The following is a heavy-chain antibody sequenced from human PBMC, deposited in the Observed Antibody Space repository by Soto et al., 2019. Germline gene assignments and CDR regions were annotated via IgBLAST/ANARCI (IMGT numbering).Heavy chain of an antibody. V-gene: IGHV3-21*01. Sequence: EVQLVEYGGGLVKPGGSLRISCAASVFTFSSSSMNWVRQAPGKGLEWVSSISSSSSYIYYADSVKGRFTISRDNAKNSLYLQMNSLRAEDTAVYYCARDLVQEGRYDILPDGMDVWGQGTTVTVSS. CDR1: VFTFSSSS. CDR2: ISSSSSYI. CDR3: ARDLVQEGRYDILPDGMDV. J-gene: IGHJ6*02. D-gene: IGHD3-9*01.